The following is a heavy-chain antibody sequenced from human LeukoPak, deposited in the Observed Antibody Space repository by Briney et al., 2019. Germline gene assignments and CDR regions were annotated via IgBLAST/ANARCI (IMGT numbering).Heavy chain of an antibody. CDR3: ARDRSPTNGGFDY. J-gene: IGHJ4*02. V-gene: IGHV3-74*01. CDR1: GFTFSDYW. Sequence: GGSLRLCWAASGFTFSDYWMHWVRQAPGKGQVWVSRINIDGSATTYADSVKGRFTISRDNAKSTLYLQMNRLRVEDTAVYFCARDRSPTNGGFDYWGQGTLVTVSS. D-gene: IGHD7-27*01. CDR2: INIDGSAT.